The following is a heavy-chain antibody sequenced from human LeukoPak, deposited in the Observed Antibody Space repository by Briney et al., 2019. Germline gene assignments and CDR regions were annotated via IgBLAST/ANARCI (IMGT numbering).Heavy chain of an antibody. V-gene: IGHV1-2*02. Sequence: ASVTVSCKASGYTLTDYYLHWVRQAPGQGLKWMGWINPNSGATHYAQSFQARVTMTRDTSIASSYMELTGLESDDTAVYYCARGRRILGGPENAGDFFDFWGQGSLVTVSS. CDR2: INPNSGAT. J-gene: IGHJ4*01. D-gene: IGHD3-16*01. CDR3: ARGRRILGGPENAGDFFDF. CDR1: GYTLTDYY.